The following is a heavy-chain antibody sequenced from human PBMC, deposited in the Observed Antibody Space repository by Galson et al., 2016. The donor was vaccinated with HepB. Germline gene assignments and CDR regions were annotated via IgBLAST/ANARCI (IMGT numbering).Heavy chain of an antibody. Sequence: ETLSLTCTVSGGSIISYYWSWIRQSPGKGLECIGYIYYSGSTNYNPSLNSRATISVDTPKNQFSLKVTSVTAADTAVYYCARDRGGGLLGHTWLFDLWGQGTLVTVSS. CDR2: IYYSGST. CDR3: ARDRGGGLLGHTWLFDL. D-gene: IGHD1-26*01. J-gene: IGHJ4*02. CDR1: GGSIISYY. V-gene: IGHV4-59*12.